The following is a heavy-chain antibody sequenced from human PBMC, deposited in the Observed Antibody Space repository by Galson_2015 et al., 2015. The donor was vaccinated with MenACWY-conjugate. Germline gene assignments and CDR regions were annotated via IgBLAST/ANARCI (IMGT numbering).Heavy chain of an antibody. J-gene: IGHJ2*01. CDR2: MSGSGGSR. V-gene: IGHV3-23*01. CDR1: GFIFSSYA. CDR3: AKTYCSRTNCREPNWYFDL. D-gene: IGHD2-2*01. Sequence: SLRLSCAASGFIFSSYAMSWVRPAPGRGLGWVSAMSGSGGSRNYADSVKGRFTISRDNSKNTLYLQMNSLRAEDTALYYCAKTYCSRTNCREPNWYFDLWGRGTRVTVSS.